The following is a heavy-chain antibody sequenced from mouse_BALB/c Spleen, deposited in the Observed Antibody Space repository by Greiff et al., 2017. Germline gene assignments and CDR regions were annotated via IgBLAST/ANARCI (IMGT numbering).Heavy chain of an antibody. CDR1: GYTFTSYW. V-gene: IGHV1S81*02. J-gene: IGHJ1*01. D-gene: IGHD1-1*01. Sequence: VQLQQPGAELVKPGASVKLSCKASGYTFTSYWMHWVKQRPGQGLEWIGEINPSNGRTNYNEKFKSKATLTVDKSSSTAYMQLSSLTSEDSAVYDCARSRTTGYVDVWGAGTTVTVSA. CDR3: ARSRTTGYVDV. CDR2: INPSNGRT.